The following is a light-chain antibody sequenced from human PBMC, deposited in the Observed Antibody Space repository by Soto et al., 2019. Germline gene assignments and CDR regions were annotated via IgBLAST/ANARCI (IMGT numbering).Light chain of an antibody. V-gene: IGKV1-5*03. CDR2: KAS. Sequence: DVHMTQSPSTLSASVGYRVTITCRASQSISSWLAWYQQKPGKAPKVLIYKASSLESGVPSRFSGSGSGTEFTLTISSLQPDDFATYYCQHYNSYSEAFGQGTKVDI. J-gene: IGKJ1*01. CDR1: QSISSW. CDR3: QHYNSYSEA.